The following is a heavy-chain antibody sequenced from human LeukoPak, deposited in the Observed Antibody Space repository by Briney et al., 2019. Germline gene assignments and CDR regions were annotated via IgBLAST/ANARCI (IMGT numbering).Heavy chain of an antibody. CDR1: GFTLSACA. CDR3: ARDPTFYYGSGTDAFDI. CDR2: LSVGAGST. D-gene: IGHD3-10*01. Sequence: PGGSLRLSCAASGFTLSACAMSWVRQAPGQGLEWVSALSVGAGSTYDADSVKGRFTISRDNSKNTVYLQMNSLRAEDTAVYYCARDPTFYYGSGTDAFDIWGHGTMVTVSS. V-gene: IGHV3-23*01. J-gene: IGHJ3*02.